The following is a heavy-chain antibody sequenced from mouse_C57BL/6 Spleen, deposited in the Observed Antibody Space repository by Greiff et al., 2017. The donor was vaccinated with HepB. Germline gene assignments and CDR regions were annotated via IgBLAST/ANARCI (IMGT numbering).Heavy chain of an antibody. CDR1: GYAFSSSW. CDR3: ASCDYGPFAY. V-gene: IGHV1-82*01. J-gene: IGHJ3*01. D-gene: IGHD1-2*01. Sequence: QVQLQQSGPELVKPGASVKISCKASGYAFSSSWMNWVKQRPGKGLEWIGRIYPGDGDTNYNGKFKGKATLTADKSSSTAYMQLSSLTSEDSAVYFFASCDYGPFAYWGQGTLVTVSA. CDR2: IYPGDGDT.